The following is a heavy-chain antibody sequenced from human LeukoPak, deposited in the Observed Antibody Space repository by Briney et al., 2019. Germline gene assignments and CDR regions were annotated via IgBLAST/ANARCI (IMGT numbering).Heavy chain of an antibody. V-gene: IGHV5-51*01. CDR2: IYPGDSDT. CDR1: GYSFTSYW. J-gene: IGHJ3*02. D-gene: IGHD3-10*01. CDR3: ARRLTMVRGVSAFDI. Sequence: GESLKISCKGSGYSFTSYWIGWVRQMPGKGLERMGIIYPGDSDTRYSPSFQGQVTISADKSISTAYLQWSSLKASDTAMYYCARRLTMVRGVSAFDIWGQGTMVTVSS.